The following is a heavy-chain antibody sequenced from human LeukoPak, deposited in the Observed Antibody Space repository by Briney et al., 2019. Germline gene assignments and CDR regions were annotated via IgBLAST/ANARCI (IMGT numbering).Heavy chain of an antibody. Sequence: GGSLRLSCAASGFTFSSYSMNWVRQAPGKGLEWVSSISSSSSYIYYADPVKGRFTISRDNAKNSLYLQMNSLRAEDTAVYYCARDNGWYPLDYWGQGTLVTVSS. CDR1: GFTFSSYS. J-gene: IGHJ4*02. D-gene: IGHD6-19*01. CDR3: ARDNGWYPLDY. V-gene: IGHV3-21*01. CDR2: ISSSSSYI.